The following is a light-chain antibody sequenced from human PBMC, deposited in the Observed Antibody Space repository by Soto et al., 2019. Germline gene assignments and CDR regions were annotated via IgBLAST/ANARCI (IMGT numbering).Light chain of an antibody. V-gene: IGLV2-23*01. J-gene: IGLJ1*01. CDR1: SSDVGSYNL. CDR2: DGS. CDR3: CSYVGNSAWV. Sequence: QSVLTQPASVSGSPGQSITISCTGTSSDVGSYNLVSWYQQHPGKAPKLLIYDGSKRPSGVSNRCSESKSGNTASLTISGLQAEDEADYYCCSYVGNSAWVFGYGTKLTVL.